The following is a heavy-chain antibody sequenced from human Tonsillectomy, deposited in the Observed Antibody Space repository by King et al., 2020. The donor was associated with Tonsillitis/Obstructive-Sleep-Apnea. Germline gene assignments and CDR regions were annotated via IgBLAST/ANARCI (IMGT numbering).Heavy chain of an antibody. Sequence: VQLVESGGGVVQPGRSLRLSCAASGFTFSSYGMDWVRQAPGKGLEWVAVIWYDGRNKYYADSVKGRFTISRDNSENTLYLQMNSLRAEDTAVYYCAGARVLKGGFDPWGQGTLVTVSS. D-gene: IGHD1-26*01. CDR3: AGARVLKGGFDP. CDR2: IWYDGRNK. J-gene: IGHJ5*02. V-gene: IGHV3-33*01. CDR1: GFTFSSYG.